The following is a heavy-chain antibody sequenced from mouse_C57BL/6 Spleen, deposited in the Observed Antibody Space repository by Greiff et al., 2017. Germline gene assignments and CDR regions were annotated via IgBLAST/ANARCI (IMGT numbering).Heavy chain of an antibody. CDR2: ISSGSSTI. Sequence: EVQVVESGGGLVKPGGSLKLSCAASGFTFSDYGMHWVRQAPEKGLEWVAYISSGSSTIYYADTVKGRFTISRDNAKNTLFLQMTSLSSEDTAMYYCATGFTTASSWFAYWGQGTLVTVSA. J-gene: IGHJ3*01. V-gene: IGHV5-17*01. CDR1: GFTFSDYG. CDR3: ATGFTTASSWFAY. D-gene: IGHD1-2*01.